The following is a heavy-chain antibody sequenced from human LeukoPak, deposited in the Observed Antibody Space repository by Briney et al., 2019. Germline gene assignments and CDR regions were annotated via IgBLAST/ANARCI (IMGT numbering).Heavy chain of an antibody. J-gene: IGHJ4*02. CDR3: ARAEGGAFDY. CDR2: INTDGSST. CDR1: GFTFKIFW. Sequence: RGGSPRLSCAASGFTFKIFWMHWVRQGPGKGLVWVSRINTDGSSTMYADSVKGRFTVSRDNAKNTVYLQMNSLRAEDTAVYYCARAEGGAFDYWGQGNLVTVSS. V-gene: IGHV3-74*03. D-gene: IGHD2-21*01.